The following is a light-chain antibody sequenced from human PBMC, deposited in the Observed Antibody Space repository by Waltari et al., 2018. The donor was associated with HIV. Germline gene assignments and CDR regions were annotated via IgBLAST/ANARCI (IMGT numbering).Light chain of an antibody. CDR1: SSDHGGHTY. Sequence: QSAPTQPPSASGSPGQPVTISCTGTSSDHGGHTYASWYQQHPGKAPELMIYEVSKRPSGVPDRFSGSKSGNTASLTVSGLQAEDEADYYCSSYAGSNNFVFGTGTKVTVL. CDR3: SSYAGSNNFV. J-gene: IGLJ1*01. V-gene: IGLV2-8*01. CDR2: EVS.